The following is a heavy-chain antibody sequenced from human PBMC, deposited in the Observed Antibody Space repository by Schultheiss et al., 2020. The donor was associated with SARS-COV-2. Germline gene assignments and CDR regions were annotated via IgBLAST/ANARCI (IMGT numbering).Heavy chain of an antibody. Sequence: ASVKVSCKASGYTFTSYDINWVRQATGQGLEWMGWINPNSGGTNYAQKFQARVTMTRDTSISTAYMELSRLRSDDTAVYYCARMDVSLFIAVAGTWFDPWGQGTLVTVSS. CDR1: GYTFTSYD. D-gene: IGHD6-19*01. CDR2: INPNSGGT. J-gene: IGHJ5*02. V-gene: IGHV1-2*02. CDR3: ARMDVSLFIAVAGTWFDP.